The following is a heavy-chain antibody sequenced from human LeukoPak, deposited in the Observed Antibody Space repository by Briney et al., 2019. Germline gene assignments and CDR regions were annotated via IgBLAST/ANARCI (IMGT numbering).Heavy chain of an antibody. CDR1: GGSFSDYY. Sequence: SETLPLACAVYGGSFSDYYWGWIRQPPGKGLEWIGEINHSGSTNYNPSLKSRVTISADTSKNQISLKVSSVTAADTAVYYCARGPYCSGDCYSFDLYYYYYYMDVWGKGTTVTVSS. CDR2: INHSGST. D-gene: IGHD2-21*02. V-gene: IGHV4-34*01. J-gene: IGHJ6*03. CDR3: ARGPYCSGDCYSFDLYYYYYYMDV.